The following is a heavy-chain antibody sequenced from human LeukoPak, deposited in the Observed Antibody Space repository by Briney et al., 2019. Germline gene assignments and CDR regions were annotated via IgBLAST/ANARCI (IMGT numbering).Heavy chain of an antibody. CDR2: ISGSGGST. D-gene: IGHD6-19*01. CDR3: LKRPVGGIFDY. CDR1: GFTFSSYG. Sequence: QPGGSLRLSCAASGFTFSSYGMHWVRQAPGKGLEWVSAISGSGGSTYYADSVKGRFTISRDNSKNTLYLQMNSLRAEDTAVYYCLKRPVGGIFDYWGQGTLVTVSS. V-gene: IGHV3-23*01. J-gene: IGHJ4*02.